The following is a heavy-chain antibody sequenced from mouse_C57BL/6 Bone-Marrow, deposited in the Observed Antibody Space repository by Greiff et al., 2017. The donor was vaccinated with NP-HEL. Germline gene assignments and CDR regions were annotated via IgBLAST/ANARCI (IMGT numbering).Heavy chain of an antibody. V-gene: IGHV1-63*01. J-gene: IGHJ1*03. CDR1: GYTFTNYW. CDR3: ARRRYYWYFDV. CDR2: IYPGGGYT. Sequence: VQLQQSGAELVRPGTSVKMSCKASGYTFTNYWIGWAKQRPGHGLEWIGDIYPGGGYTNYNEKFKGKATLTADQSSSTAYMQFSSLTSEDSAIYYCARRRYYWYFDVWGTGTTVTVSS. D-gene: IGHD1-1*01.